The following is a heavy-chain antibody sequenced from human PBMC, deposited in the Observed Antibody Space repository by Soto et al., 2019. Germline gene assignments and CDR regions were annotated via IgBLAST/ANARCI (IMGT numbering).Heavy chain of an antibody. V-gene: IGHV4-59*01. D-gene: IGHD2-15*01. CDR1: GGSISSYY. CDR2: IYDRGST. J-gene: IGHJ5*02. Sequence: QVQLQESGPGLVKPSETLSLTCTVSGGSISSYYWNWIRQPPGKGLEWIGYIYDRGSTNYNPSLKSRVTVPVDTSKHQFSLKLSSGPAADTAVYYCARGHSAGLADRASFAPWCQGDVVTVSS. CDR3: ARGHSAGLADRASFAP.